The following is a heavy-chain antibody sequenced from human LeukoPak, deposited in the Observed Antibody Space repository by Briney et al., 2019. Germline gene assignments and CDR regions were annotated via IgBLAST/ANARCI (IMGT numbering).Heavy chain of an antibody. CDR2: IKPDGSEK. Sequence: GGSLRLSCAASGFTFSRYWMTWVRQSPGKRLEWVANIKPDGSEKYHVDSVKGRFTISRDNAKNSLYLQMNSLRAEDTAVYYCARGVAAMVEDYWGQGTLVTVSS. V-gene: IGHV3-7*01. CDR3: ARGVAAMVEDY. J-gene: IGHJ4*02. D-gene: IGHD5-18*01. CDR1: GFTFSRYW.